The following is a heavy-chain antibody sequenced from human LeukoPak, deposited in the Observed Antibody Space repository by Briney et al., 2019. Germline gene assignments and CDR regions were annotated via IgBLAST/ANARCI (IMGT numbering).Heavy chain of an antibody. CDR1: GYTFTSYY. V-gene: IGHV1-46*01. D-gene: IGHD3-22*01. J-gene: IGHJ4*02. CDR3: ARGADVAYYYDSSGYWRDY. Sequence: GESLKVSCKASGYTFTSYYMHWVRQAPGQGLEWMGIINPSGGSTSYAQKFQGRVTMTRDMSTSTVYMELSSLRSEDTAVYYCARGADVAYYYDSSGYWRDYWGQGTLVTVSS. CDR2: INPSGGST.